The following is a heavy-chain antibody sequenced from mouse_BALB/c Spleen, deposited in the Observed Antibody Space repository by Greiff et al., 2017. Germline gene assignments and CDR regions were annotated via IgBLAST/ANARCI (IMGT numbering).Heavy chain of an antibody. CDR1: GFTFSSFG. D-gene: IGHD2-4*01. CDR2: ISSGSSTI. Sequence: EVKLVESGGGLVQPGGSRKLSCAASGFTFSSFGMHWVRQAPEKGLEWVAYISSGSSTIYYADTVKGRFTISRDNPKNTLFLQMTSLRSEDTAMYYCARSAIYYDYDFWFAYWGQGTLVTVSA. V-gene: IGHV5-17*02. J-gene: IGHJ3*01. CDR3: ARSAIYYDYDFWFAY.